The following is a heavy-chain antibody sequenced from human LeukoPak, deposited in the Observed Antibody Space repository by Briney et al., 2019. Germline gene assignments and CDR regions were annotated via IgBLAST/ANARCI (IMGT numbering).Heavy chain of an antibody. V-gene: IGHV3-23*01. CDR1: GFTFSSYA. CDR3: AKLGGSGYSYGTDV. CDR2: ISGSGRST. D-gene: IGHD5-18*01. J-gene: IGHJ6*02. Sequence: GGSLRLSCAAFGFTFSSYAMSWVRQAPGKGLEWVSAISGSGRSTYYADSVKGRFTMSRDNSKNTLYLQMNSLRAEDTAVYYCAKLGGSGYSYGTDVWGQGTTVTVSS.